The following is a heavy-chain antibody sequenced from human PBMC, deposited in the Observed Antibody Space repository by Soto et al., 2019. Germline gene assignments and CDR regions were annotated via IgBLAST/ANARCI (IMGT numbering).Heavy chain of an antibody. D-gene: IGHD2-15*01. CDR2: IYYNGST. Sequence: QPPGKGLEWIGSIYYNGSTSYNPSLKSRVTISVDTSKNQFSLKLSSVTAADTAFYFFARLLTLSPLLAYWAQG. J-gene: IGHJ4*02. V-gene: IGHV4-39*01. CDR3: ARLLTLSPLLAY.